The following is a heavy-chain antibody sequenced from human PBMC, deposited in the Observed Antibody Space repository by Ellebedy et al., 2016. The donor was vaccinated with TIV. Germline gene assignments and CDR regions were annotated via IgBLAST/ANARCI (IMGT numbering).Heavy chain of an antibody. CDR2: ISAYNGNT. J-gene: IGHJ4*02. V-gene: IGHV1-18*01. CDR3: ARDQAEGRSSDY. Sequence: AASVKVSCKTSGYTFATYGITWVRQAPGQGLEWMGWISAYNGNTEYAQKLQGRVTMTTDTSTSTVYMELSSLRSEDTAVYYCARDQAEGRSSDYWGQGTLVTVSS. D-gene: IGHD6-13*01. CDR1: GYTFATYG.